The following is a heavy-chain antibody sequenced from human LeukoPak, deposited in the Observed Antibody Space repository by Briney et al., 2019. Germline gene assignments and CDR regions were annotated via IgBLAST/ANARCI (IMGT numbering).Heavy chain of an antibody. CDR3: AHRGSYFDY. Sequence: GGSLRLSCAASGFTFSSYAMSWVRQAPGKGLEWVSAISGSGGSTYYADSVKGRFTTSRGNSKNTLYLQMNSLRAEDTAVYYCAHRGSYFDYWGQGTLVTVSS. CDR1: GFTFSSYA. CDR2: ISGSGGST. J-gene: IGHJ4*02. D-gene: IGHD3-16*01. V-gene: IGHV3-23*01.